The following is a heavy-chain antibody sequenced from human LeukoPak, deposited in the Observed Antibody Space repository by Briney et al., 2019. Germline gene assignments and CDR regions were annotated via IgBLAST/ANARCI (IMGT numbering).Heavy chain of an antibody. J-gene: IGHJ5*02. V-gene: IGHV1-2*02. CDR3: ARESGTTANNWFDP. CDR2: INPNSGGT. D-gene: IGHD1-1*01. Sequence: ASVKVSCKASVYTFTDYYMHWVRQAPGQGLEWMGWINPNSGGTNYARKFQGRVTMTRDTSISTAYMELSSLRSDDTAVYYCARESGTTANNWFDPWGQGTLVTVSS. CDR1: VYTFTDYY.